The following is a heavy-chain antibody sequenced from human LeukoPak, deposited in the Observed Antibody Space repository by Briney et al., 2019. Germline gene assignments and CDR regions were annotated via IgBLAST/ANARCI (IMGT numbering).Heavy chain of an antibody. D-gene: IGHD3-10*01. CDR3: ATWDLWFGELRLDY. Sequence: ASVKVSCKASGGTFSSYAISWVRQAPGQGLEWMGWISAYNGNTNYAQKLQGRVTMTTDTSTSTAYMELRSLRSDDTAVYYCATWDLWFGELRLDYWGQGTLVTVSS. V-gene: IGHV1-18*01. J-gene: IGHJ4*02. CDR1: GGTFSSYA. CDR2: ISAYNGNT.